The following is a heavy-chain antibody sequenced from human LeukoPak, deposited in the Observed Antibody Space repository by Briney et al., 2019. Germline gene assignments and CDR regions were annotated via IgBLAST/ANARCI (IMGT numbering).Heavy chain of an antibody. CDR3: AKDYKGCSSTSCYNSYFDY. D-gene: IGHD2-2*02. CDR1: GFTFSSYA. J-gene: IGHJ4*02. CDR2: IWYDGSIK. Sequence: PGGSLRLSCAASGFTFSSYAMHWVRQAPGKGLEWVAVIWYDGSIKYYADSVKGRFTISRDNSKNTLYLQMNSLRAEDTAVYYCAKDYKGCSSTSCYNSYFDYWGQGTLVTVSS. V-gene: IGHV3-33*06.